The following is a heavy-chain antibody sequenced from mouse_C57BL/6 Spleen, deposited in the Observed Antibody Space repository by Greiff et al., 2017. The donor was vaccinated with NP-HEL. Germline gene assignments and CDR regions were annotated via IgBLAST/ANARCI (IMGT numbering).Heavy chain of an antibody. CDR2: IDPSDSYT. D-gene: IGHD1-3*01. J-gene: IGHJ3*01. CDR3: ARRGLTPFAY. Sequence: QVQLQQPGAELVKPGASVKLSCKASGYTFTSYWMPWVKQRPGQGLEWIGEIDPSDSYTNYNQKFKGKATLTVDTSSSTAYMQLSSLTSEDSAVYYCARRGLTPFAYWGQGTLVTVSA. CDR1: GYTFTSYW. V-gene: IGHV1-50*01.